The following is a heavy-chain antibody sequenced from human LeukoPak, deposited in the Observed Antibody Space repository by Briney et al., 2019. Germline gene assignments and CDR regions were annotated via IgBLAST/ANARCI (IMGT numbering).Heavy chain of an antibody. D-gene: IGHD2-2*03. CDR1: GGSISSYY. V-gene: IGHV4-59*08. CDR2: IYYSGST. J-gene: IGHJ6*02. Sequence: SETLSLTCTVSGGSISSYYWSWIRQPPGKGLEWIGYIYYSGSTNYNPSLKSRVTISVDTSKNQFSLKLSSVTAADTAVYYCARHGYCSSTSFSHFLCPGYYYGMDVWGQGTTVTVSS. CDR3: ARHGYCSSTSFSHFLCPGYYYGMDV.